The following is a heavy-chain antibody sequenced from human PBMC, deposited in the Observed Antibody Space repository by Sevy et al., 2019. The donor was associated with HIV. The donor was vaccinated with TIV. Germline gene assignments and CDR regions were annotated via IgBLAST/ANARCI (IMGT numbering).Heavy chain of an antibody. J-gene: IGHJ3*02. CDR3: ARFPPQRAFDI. CDR2: VSYYGSNT. Sequence: GESLKISCEAFGFAFSDYAMHWVRQVPGKGLEWLAVVSYYGSNTSYADSVKGRFTVSRDNSKNTLYLQMNSLRRDDTAVFYCARFPPQRAFDIWGQGTTVTVSS. CDR1: GFAFSDYA. V-gene: IGHV3-30-3*01.